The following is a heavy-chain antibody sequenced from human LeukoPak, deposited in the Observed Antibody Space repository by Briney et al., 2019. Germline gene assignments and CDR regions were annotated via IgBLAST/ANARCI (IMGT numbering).Heavy chain of an antibody. J-gene: IGHJ3*02. Sequence: SQTLSLTCTVSGGSISSGSYYWSWIRQPAGKGLEWIGRIYTSGSTNYNPSLKSRVTISVDTSKNQFSLKLSSVTAADTAVYYCASETFGGRDAFDIWGQGTMVTVSS. D-gene: IGHD3-10*01. CDR3: ASETFGGRDAFDI. CDR1: GGSISSGSYY. V-gene: IGHV4-61*02. CDR2: IYTSGST.